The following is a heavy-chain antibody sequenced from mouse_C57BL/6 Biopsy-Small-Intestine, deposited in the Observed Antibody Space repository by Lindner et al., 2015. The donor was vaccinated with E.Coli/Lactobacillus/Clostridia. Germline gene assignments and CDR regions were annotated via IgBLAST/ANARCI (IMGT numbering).Heavy chain of an antibody. CDR3: VRFYDAFYGGFFDA. CDR1: GFTFNTYA. Sequence: VQLQESGGDLVQPKGSLKLSCAASGFTFNTYAMHWVRQAPGKGLEWVARIRSKSNNYATYYADSVKDRFTISRDDSQSMLYLHMNNLKTADTAMYYCVRFYDAFYGGFFDAWGTGTTVTVSS. CDR2: IRSKSNNYAT. J-gene: IGHJ1*03. V-gene: IGHV10-3*01. D-gene: IGHD2-3*01.